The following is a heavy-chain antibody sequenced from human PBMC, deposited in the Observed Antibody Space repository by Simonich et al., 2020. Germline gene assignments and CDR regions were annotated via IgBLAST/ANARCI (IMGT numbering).Heavy chain of an antibody. CDR1: GCTFTGYC. Sequence: GAEVKKPGASVKVSCTASGCTFTGYCMHWVRHAPGQGLEWMGRINPNRGGTNYAQKFQGRVTMTRDTSISTAYMELSRLRSDDTAVYYCARVPGIYYYYGMDVWGQGTTVTVSS. CDR3: ARVPGIYYYYGMDV. V-gene: IGHV1-2*06. CDR2: INPNRGGT. D-gene: IGHD3-10*01. J-gene: IGHJ6*02.